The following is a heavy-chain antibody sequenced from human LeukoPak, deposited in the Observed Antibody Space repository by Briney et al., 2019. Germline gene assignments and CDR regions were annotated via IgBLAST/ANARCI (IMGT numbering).Heavy chain of an antibody. CDR1: GFTFSTYG. D-gene: IGHD3-10*01. CDR2: LSASGSNT. V-gene: IGHV3-23*01. CDR3: AKAHVPTMIRGVVSSD. J-gene: IGHJ4*02. Sequence: GGTLRLSCAASGFTFSTYGMSWVRQAPGKGLEWVSALSASGSNTYYADSVKGRFTISRDNSKNTLFLEMNSLRAEDTALYYCAKAHVPTMIRGVVSSDWGQGTLVTVSS.